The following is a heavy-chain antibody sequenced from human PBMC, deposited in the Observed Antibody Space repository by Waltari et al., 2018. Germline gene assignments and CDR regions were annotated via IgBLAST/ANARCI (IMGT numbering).Heavy chain of an antibody. CDR2: VAPEDGET. CDR3: ATRLSILAFDV. CDR1: GYSFPDYY. D-gene: IGHD3-9*01. J-gene: IGHJ3*01. Sequence: EVQLVQSGADVKKPGATVKLSCKASGYSFPDYYIQRGKQAPGKGLEWMGHVAPEDGETVFAESFQGRLTMTADTSIDTAYMELSRLRFDDTAVYYCATRLSILAFDVWGQGTVVTVSS. V-gene: IGHV1-69-2*01.